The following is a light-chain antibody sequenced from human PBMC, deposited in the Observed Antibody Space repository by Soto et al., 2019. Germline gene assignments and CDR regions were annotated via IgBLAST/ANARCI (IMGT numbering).Light chain of an antibody. CDR1: QSVSSNY. CDR2: GAS. Sequence: EIVLTQSPGTLPLSPGERATLSCRASQSVSSNYLVWYQQKPGQAPRPLIYGASSRATGIPYRFSGSGSGTDFTLTIRRLEHEDFAVYYCQQYANSPFTFGQGTKLEIK. V-gene: IGKV3-20*01. CDR3: QQYANSPFT. J-gene: IGKJ2*01.